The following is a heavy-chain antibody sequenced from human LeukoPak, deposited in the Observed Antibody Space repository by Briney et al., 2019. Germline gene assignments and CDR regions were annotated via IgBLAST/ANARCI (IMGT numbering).Heavy chain of an antibody. D-gene: IGHD3-10*01. V-gene: IGHV4-34*01. CDR2: INHSGST. CDR3: ASLKRGYYGSGSYYTLDY. Sequence: SETLFLTCAVYGGSFSGYYWSWIRQPPGKGLEWIGEINHSGSTNYNPSLKSRVTISVDTSKNQFSLKLSSVTAADTAVYYCASLKRGYYGSGSYYTLDYWGQGTLVTVSS. J-gene: IGHJ4*02. CDR1: GGSFSGYY.